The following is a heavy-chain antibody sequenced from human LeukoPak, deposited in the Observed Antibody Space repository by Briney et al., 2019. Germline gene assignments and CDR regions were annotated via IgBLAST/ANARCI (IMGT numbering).Heavy chain of an antibody. J-gene: IGHJ4*02. CDR1: GFTVSSNY. CDR3: ARVRDGDYYDY. D-gene: IGHD4-17*01. Sequence: GGSLRLSCAASGFTVSSNYMSWVRQALGRGLEWVSVIYSGGSTYYADSVKGRFTISRDNSKNTLYLQMNSLGADDTAVYYCARVRDGDYYDYWGQGTQVTVSS. CDR2: IYSGGST. V-gene: IGHV3-66*01.